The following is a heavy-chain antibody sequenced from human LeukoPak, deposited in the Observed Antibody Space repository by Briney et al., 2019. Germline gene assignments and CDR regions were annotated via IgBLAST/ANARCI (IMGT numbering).Heavy chain of an antibody. J-gene: IGHJ4*02. V-gene: IGHV3-23*01. CDR3: AKEPYYGSGSYLAPYYFDY. CDR2: ISWSGGSI. D-gene: IGHD3-10*01. Sequence: GGSLRLSCAASGFTFNSYGMSWVRQAPGKGLEWVSAISWSGGSIYYADSVKGRFTISRDNAKNSLYLQMNSLRAEDTAVYYFAKEPYYGSGSYLAPYYFDYWGQGTLVTVSS. CDR1: GFTFNSYG.